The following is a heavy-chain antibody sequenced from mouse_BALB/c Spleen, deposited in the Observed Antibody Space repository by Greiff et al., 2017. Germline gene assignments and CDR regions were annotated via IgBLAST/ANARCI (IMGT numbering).Heavy chain of an antibody. V-gene: IGHV14-3*02. J-gene: IGHJ4*01. Sequence: EVQLQQSGAELVKPGASVKLSCTASGFNIKDTYMHWVKQRPEQGLEWIGRIDPANGNTKYDPKFQGKATITADTSSNTAYLQLSSLTSEDTAVYYCARERDYYGSSYGAMDDWGQGTSVTVSS. CDR1: GFNIKDTY. D-gene: IGHD1-1*01. CDR3: ARERDYYGSSYGAMDD. CDR2: IDPANGNT.